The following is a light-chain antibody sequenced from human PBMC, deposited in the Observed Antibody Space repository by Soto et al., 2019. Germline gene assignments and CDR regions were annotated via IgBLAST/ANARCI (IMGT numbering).Light chain of an antibody. CDR1: QSLLHSNGYNY. V-gene: IGKV2-28*01. J-gene: IGKJ3*01. CDR3: MQSLHTLFT. Sequence: EIVMTQSPLSLPVAPGEPASISCRSSQSLLHSNGYNYLDWYLQKPGQSPQLLIYLGSNRSSGVPDRFSGCGSGTDFTLKISRXEAEDVGVFYCMQSLHTLFTFGPGTKVDIK. CDR2: LGS.